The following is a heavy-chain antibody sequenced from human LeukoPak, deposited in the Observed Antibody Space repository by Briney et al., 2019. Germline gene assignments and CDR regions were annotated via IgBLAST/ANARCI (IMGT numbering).Heavy chain of an antibody. CDR2: IGSTSSYI. D-gene: IGHD2-15*01. CDR1: GFTFSSYS. Sequence: PGGSLRLSCAASGFTFSSYSMNWVRQAPGKGLEWVSSIGSTSSYIYYADSVKGRFTIPRDNAKNSLSLQMNSLRAEDTAMYYCARDWVHCSGGTCSTDYWGQGTLVTVSS. J-gene: IGHJ4*02. CDR3: ARDWVHCSGGTCSTDY. V-gene: IGHV3-21*01.